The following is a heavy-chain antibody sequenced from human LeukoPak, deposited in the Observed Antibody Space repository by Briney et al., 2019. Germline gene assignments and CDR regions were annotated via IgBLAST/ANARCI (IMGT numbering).Heavy chain of an antibody. CDR2: ISSSSSYI. D-gene: IGHD3-10*01. J-gene: IGHJ4*02. Sequence: KSGGSLRLSCAASGFTFSSYSMNWVRQAPGKGLEWVSSISSSSSYIYYADSVKGRFTISRDNAKNSLYLQMNCLRAEDTAVYYCARDRGAEGPTGREVDYWGQGTLVTVSS. V-gene: IGHV3-21*01. CDR1: GFTFSSYS. CDR3: ARDRGAEGPTGREVDY.